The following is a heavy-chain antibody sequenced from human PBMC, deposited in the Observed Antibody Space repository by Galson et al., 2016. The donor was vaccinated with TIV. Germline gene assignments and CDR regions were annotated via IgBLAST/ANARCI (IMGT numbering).Heavy chain of an antibody. CDR3: ARAIGASGSY. CDR1: RFTFSSYW. J-gene: IGHJ4*02. V-gene: IGHV3-7*01. CDR2: IKQDGSEK. D-gene: IGHD3-10*01. Sequence: SLRLSCAASRFTFSSYWISWVRQAPGKGLEWVANIKQDGSEKYYVDSVKGRFTISRDNAKNSSFLQMNSLRVEDTAVYYCARAIGASGSYWGQGTLVTVSS.